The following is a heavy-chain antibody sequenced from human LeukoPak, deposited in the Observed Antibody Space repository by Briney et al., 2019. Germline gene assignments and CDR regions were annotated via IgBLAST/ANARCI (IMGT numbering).Heavy chain of an antibody. J-gene: IGHJ4*02. CDR2: KSYDPTRQ. D-gene: IGHD5-24*01. CDR1: GFTFSSYA. Sequence: PGRTLRLSCAASGFTFSSYAMHWVRQAPGKGGEWVAVKSYDPTRQYYTHSIRGRFPISRDHSHNMLYLHMPSLIDQDTALYYCVRDHRDGNNLAYHFDFWGQGTLVTVSS. V-gene: IGHV3-30-3*01. CDR3: VRDHRDGNNLAYHFDF.